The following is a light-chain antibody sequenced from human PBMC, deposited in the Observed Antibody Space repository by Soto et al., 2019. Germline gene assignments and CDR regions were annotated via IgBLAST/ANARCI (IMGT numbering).Light chain of an antibody. CDR2: TVS. CDR1: QSISNR. V-gene: IGKV1-5*03. Sequence: DIQMTQCPSTLSASVGDRVTITCRASQSISNRLAWFQQKSGEAPKMLIHTVSSLESGVPSRFSGSGSGTDFTLTISSLQPDDFAPYYCQQYNTSSWTFGQGTKVEIK. J-gene: IGKJ1*01. CDR3: QQYNTSSWT.